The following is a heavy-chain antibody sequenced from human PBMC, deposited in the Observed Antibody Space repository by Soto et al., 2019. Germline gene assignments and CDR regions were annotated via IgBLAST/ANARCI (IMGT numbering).Heavy chain of an antibody. V-gene: IGHV4-61*01. J-gene: IGHJ6*02. D-gene: IGHD1-26*01. CDR1: GGSVSSGSYY. CDR2: IYYSGST. CDR3: ARVVGATRHRELYYYYGMDV. Sequence: PSETLSLTCTVSGGSVSSGSYYWSWIRQPPGKGLEWIGYIYYSGSTNYNPSLKSRVTISVDTSKNQFSLKLSSVTAADTAVYYCARVVGATRHRELYYYYGMDVWGQGTTVTVSS.